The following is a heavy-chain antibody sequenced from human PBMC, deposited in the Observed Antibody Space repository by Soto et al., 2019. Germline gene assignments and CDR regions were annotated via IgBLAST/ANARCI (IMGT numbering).Heavy chain of an antibody. CDR2: IIPIFGTA. J-gene: IGHJ6*02. V-gene: IGHV1-69*01. D-gene: IGHD1-7*01. CDR1: GGTFSSYA. CDR3: ASRRITGTTGSDYYYYGMDV. Sequence: GASVKGCCKASGGTFSSYASSWVRQAPGQVLEWMGGIIPIFGTANYAQKCQGRVTITADESTSTAYMELSSLRSEDTAVYYCASRRITGTTGSDYYYYGMDVWGQGTTATVSS.